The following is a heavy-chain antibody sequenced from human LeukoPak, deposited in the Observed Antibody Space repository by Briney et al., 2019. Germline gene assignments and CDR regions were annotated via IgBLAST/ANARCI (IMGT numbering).Heavy chain of an antibody. CDR3: ARALGYCSGGSCTRGYNWFDP. D-gene: IGHD2-15*01. V-gene: IGHV4-39*01. Sequence: SETLSLTCTVSGGSISSSDYYWGWIRQPPGKGLEWIGSIYYGGSTYYNPSLKSRVTISVDTSMNQSSLKLSFVTTADTAVYYCARALGYCSGGSCTRGYNWFDPWGQGTLVTVPS. CDR1: GGSISSSDYY. CDR2: IYYGGST. J-gene: IGHJ5*02.